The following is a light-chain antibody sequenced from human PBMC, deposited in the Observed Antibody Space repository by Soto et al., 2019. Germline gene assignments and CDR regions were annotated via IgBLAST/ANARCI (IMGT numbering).Light chain of an antibody. CDR3: HQYGSSPT. J-gene: IGKJ1*01. CDR1: QSVSSTY. V-gene: IGKV3-20*01. CDR2: GAS. Sequence: EIVLTQSPGTLSLSPGERATLSCRASQSVSSTYVAWYQQKPGQPPSLLLHGASSRAAGIPDRFSGSGSGTDFTLSISRLEPEDFAFYFCHQYGSSPTFGQGTKVEIK.